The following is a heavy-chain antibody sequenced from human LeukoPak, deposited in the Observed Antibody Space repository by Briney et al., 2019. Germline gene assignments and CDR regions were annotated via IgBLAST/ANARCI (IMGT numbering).Heavy chain of an antibody. Sequence: SVKVSCRASGGTFSSYAISWVRQAPGQGLEWMGRIIPIFGTANYAQKFQGRVTITTDESTSTAYMELSSLRSEDTAVCYCARSDGYNPNDAFDIWGQGTMVTVSS. CDR2: IIPIFGTA. CDR1: GGTFSSYA. D-gene: IGHD5-24*01. J-gene: IGHJ3*02. V-gene: IGHV1-69*05. CDR3: ARSDGYNPNDAFDI.